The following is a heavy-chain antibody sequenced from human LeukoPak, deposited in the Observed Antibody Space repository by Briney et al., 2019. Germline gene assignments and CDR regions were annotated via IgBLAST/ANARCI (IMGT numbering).Heavy chain of an antibody. CDR2: ISSSSSTI. V-gene: IGHV3-48*04. J-gene: IGHJ4*02. CDR1: GVTFTNYI. D-gene: IGHD5-12*01. CDR3: ARAGSHRNSGYDY. Sequence: GGSLRLSCAASGVTFTNYIMNWVRQAPGKGLEWVSYISSSSSTIYYADSVNGRFTISRDTAKNSLYLQMNSLRAEDTAVYYCARAGSHRNSGYDYWGQGTLVTVSS.